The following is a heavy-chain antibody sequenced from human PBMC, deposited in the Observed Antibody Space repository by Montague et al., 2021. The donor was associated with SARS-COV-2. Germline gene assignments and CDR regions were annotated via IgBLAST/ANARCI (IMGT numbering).Heavy chain of an antibody. CDR3: ASHATCDWYDFDY. Sequence: SETLSLTCSVSGGSISSSYWSWIRQPPGKGLEWIGYIYHYGSAKYNPSLKSRVTISVDTSKNQFSLKLSSVTAVDTAVYYCASHATCDWYDFDYWGQGTLVTVSS. D-gene: IGHD2-21*01. CDR2: IYHYGSA. V-gene: IGHV4-59*08. CDR1: GGSISSSY. J-gene: IGHJ4*02.